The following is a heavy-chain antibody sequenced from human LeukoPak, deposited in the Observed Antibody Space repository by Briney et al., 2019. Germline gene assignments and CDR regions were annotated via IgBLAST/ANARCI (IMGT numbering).Heavy chain of an antibody. V-gene: IGHV4-61*02. J-gene: IGHJ4*02. D-gene: IGHD1-14*01. CDR1: GGPIYSDSYY. CDR2: VYTSGP. Sequence: SETLSLTCSVSGGPIYSDSYYWSWIRQPAGKGLEWIGRVYTSGPEYNPSFQSRVTISVDTSRNQFSLKLSAVTAADTAVYYCARASFITMMTEAIDYWGQGTLVTVSS. CDR3: ARASFITMMTEAIDY.